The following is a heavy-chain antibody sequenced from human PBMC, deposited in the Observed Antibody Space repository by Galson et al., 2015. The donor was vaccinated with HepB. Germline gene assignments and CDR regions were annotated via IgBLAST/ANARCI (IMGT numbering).Heavy chain of an antibody. CDR2: IYYSGST. V-gene: IGHV4-61*01. D-gene: IGHD2-2*02. J-gene: IGHJ6*02. CDR3: ARDRPAAILSYYYYGMDV. Sequence: LSLTCTVSGGSVSSGSYYWSWIRQPPGKGLEWIGYIYYSGSTNYNPSLKSRVTISIDTSKNQFSLKLSSVTAADTAVYYCARDRPAAILSYYYYGMDVWGQGTTVTVSS. CDR1: GGSVSSGSYY.